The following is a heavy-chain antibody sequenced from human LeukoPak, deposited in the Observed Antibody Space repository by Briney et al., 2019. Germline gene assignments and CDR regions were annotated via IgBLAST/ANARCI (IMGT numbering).Heavy chain of an antibody. V-gene: IGHV4-59*02. CDR1: GSSVRSYY. D-gene: IGHD5-18*01. CDR3: ARGMVDTAMATDY. Sequence: PSETLSLTCTVSGSSVRSYYWSWIRQPPGEGLEWIAYIHNSGSTNYNPSLKSRVTISVDTSKNQFSLKLSSVTAADTAVYYCARGMVDTAMATDYWGQGTLVTVSS. CDR2: IHNSGST. J-gene: IGHJ4*02.